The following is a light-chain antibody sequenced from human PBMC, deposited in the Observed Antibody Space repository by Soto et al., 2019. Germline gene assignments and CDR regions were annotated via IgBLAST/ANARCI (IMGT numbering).Light chain of an antibody. J-gene: IGLJ1*01. Sequence: QSVLTQPPSASGSPGQSVTISCTGTSSEVGGYNYVSWYQHHPGKAPKLIIYEVYKRPSGVPDRFSGSKSGNTAALTVSGLQAEYEADYSCSSYVGTNSYVFGTGTKVTVL. CDR3: SSYVGTNSYV. CDR2: EVY. V-gene: IGLV2-8*01. CDR1: SSEVGGYNY.